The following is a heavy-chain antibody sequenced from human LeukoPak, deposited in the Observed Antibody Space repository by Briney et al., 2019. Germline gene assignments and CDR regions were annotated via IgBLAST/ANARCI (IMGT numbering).Heavy chain of an antibody. D-gene: IGHD5-12*01. CDR3: ARSAAAGRIVATFGY. CDR1: GFRFDDYA. J-gene: IGHJ4*02. CDR2: ISWNSGTL. Sequence: HPGGSLRLSCAASGFRFDDYAMHWVRQAPGKGLEWVSGISWNSGTLAYADSVKGRFTISRDNSKNTLYLQMNSLRAEDTAVYYCARSAAAGRIVATFGYWGQGTLVIVSS. V-gene: IGHV3-9*01.